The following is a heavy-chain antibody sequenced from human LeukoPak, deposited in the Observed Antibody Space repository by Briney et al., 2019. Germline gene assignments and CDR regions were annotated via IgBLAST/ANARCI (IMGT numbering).Heavy chain of an antibody. V-gene: IGHV3-30-3*01. D-gene: IGHD1-1*01. CDR2: ISYDGSKI. CDR1: GFTFSSYP. Sequence: GGSLRLSCAASGFTFSSYPLHWVRQAPGRGLEWVTLISYDGSKIYYADSVKGRFTISRDNSKNTLYLQMNSLRAEDTAVYYCARDQLEPLRDYFDYWGQGTLVTVSS. J-gene: IGHJ4*02. CDR3: ARDQLEPLRDYFDY.